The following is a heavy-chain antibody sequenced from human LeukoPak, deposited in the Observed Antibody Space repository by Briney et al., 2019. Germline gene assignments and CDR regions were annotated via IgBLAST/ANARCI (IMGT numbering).Heavy chain of an antibody. CDR2: INHSGST. D-gene: IGHD3-9*01. V-gene: IGHV4-34*01. Sequence: PSETLSLTCAVYGGSFSGYYWSWIRQPPGKGLEWIGEINHSGSTNYKPSLTSRVPISVDTSKNQFSLKLSSVTAADTAVYYCARGYYDILTGYYSPFFDYWGQGTLVTVPS. CDR1: GGSFSGYY. J-gene: IGHJ4*02. CDR3: ARGYYDILTGYYSPFFDY.